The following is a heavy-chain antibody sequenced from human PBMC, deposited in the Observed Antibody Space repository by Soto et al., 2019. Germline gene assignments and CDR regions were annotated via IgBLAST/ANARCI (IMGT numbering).Heavy chain of an antibody. CDR1: GFTFSSYS. CDR3: ARDSTWNGVVPAAIQYYYYGMDV. D-gene: IGHD2-2*02. V-gene: IGHV3-21*01. Sequence: LRLSCAASGFTFSSYSMNWVRQAPGKGLEWVSSISSSSSYIYYADSVKGRFTISRDNAKNSLYLQMNSLRAEDTAVYYCARDSTWNGVVPAAIQYYYYGMDVWGQGTTVTVSS. J-gene: IGHJ6*02. CDR2: ISSSSSYI.